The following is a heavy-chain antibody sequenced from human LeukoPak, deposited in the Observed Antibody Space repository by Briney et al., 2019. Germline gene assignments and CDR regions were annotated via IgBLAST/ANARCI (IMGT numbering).Heavy chain of an antibody. Sequence: SETLSLTCAVYGGSFSGYYWSWIRQPPGKGLEWIGEINHSGSTNYNPSLKSRVTISVDTPKNQFSLKLSSVTAADTAVYYCAREDIANAFDIWGQGTMVTVSS. D-gene: IGHD2-15*01. CDR2: INHSGST. CDR1: GGSFSGYY. J-gene: IGHJ3*02. V-gene: IGHV4-34*01. CDR3: AREDIANAFDI.